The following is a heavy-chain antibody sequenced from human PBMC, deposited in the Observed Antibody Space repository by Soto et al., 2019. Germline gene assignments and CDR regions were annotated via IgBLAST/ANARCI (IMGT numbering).Heavy chain of an antibody. Sequence: TLSLTCSIYSGSFSGYYWSWIRPPPGKGLEWIGEISQSGNTNYSPSLKSRVSISIDTSKKQFSLNLASVSAADTAVYYCARAPKVSGSSQTRPDFWGQGTQVTVSS. D-gene: IGHD6-6*01. CDR2: ISQSGNT. V-gene: IGHV4-34*01. CDR3: ARAPKVSGSSQTRPDF. CDR1: SGSFSGYY. J-gene: IGHJ4*02.